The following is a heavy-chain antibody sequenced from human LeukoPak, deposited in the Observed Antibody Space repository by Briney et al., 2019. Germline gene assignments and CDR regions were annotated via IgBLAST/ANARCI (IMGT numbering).Heavy chain of an antibody. V-gene: IGHV3-53*05. D-gene: IGHD5-18*01. CDR2: LYPGGKT. J-gene: IGHJ4*02. Sequence: GGSLRLSCAASGFTVSDNYMSWVRLPPAKGMEFVSALYPGGKTYYADSVKGRFFISSDTSKNTVDVQMTSLRAEDTAMYYCARVRFYIQLYDYWGQGTLVTVSS. CDR3: ARVRFYIQLYDY. CDR1: GFTVSDNY.